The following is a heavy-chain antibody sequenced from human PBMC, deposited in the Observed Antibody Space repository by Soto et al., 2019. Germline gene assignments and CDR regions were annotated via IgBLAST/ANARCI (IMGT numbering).Heavy chain of an antibody. CDR2: ISGTGGGT. J-gene: IGHJ4*02. CDR1: GFTFTDYA. Sequence: GGSLRLSCAASGFTFTDYAMSWVRQAPGKGLEWVAAISGTGGGTFYSDSLGGRFTISRDNSKNILFLQMKSLKAGDTAVYYCAKTSSASERDSPGWWGQGTLVTVS. V-gene: IGHV3-23*01. D-gene: IGHD2-21*01. CDR3: AKTSSASERDSPGW.